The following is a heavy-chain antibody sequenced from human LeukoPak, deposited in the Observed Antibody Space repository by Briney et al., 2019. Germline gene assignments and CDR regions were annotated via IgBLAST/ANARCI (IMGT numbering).Heavy chain of an antibody. J-gene: IGHJ4*02. CDR2: ISSSGSTI. CDR3: ARDLYGKFVGY. Sequence: GGSLRLSCAASGFTFSSYEMNWVRQAPGKGLEWVSYISSSGSTIYYADSVKGRFTISRDNAKNSLYLQMNSLRAEDTAVYYCARDLYGKFVGYWGQGTLVTVSS. V-gene: IGHV3-48*03. CDR1: GFTFSSYE. D-gene: IGHD2-21*01.